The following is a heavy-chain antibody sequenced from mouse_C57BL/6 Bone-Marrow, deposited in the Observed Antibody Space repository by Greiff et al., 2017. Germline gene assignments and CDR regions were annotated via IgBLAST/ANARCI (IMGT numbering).Heavy chain of an antibody. CDR2: IYPRSGNT. D-gene: IGHD2-2*01. CDR3: AKIYYGYDAGFAY. Sequence: VKQRTGQGLEWIGEIYPRSGNTYYNEKFKGKATLTADKSSSTAYMELRSLTSEDSAVYFCAKIYYGYDAGFAYWGQGTLVTVSA. J-gene: IGHJ3*01. V-gene: IGHV1-81*01.